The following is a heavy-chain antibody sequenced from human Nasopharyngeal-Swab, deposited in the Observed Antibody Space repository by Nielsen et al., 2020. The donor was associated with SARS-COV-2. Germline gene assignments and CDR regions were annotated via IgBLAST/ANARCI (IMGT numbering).Heavy chain of an antibody. J-gene: IGHJ6*02. V-gene: IGHV5-51*01. CDR2: IYPGESGT. D-gene: IGHD5-12*01. Sequence: GESLKTPCKASGYSLNTNWIGWVRQMPGKGVEWMGIIYPGESGTRYSPSFQGQVTISADKPISTAYLQWSSLKASDTAMYYCVRPEGVATSFKYYFQYGMDVWGQGTMITVPS. CDR3: VRPEGVATSFKYYFQYGMDV. CDR1: GYSLNTNW.